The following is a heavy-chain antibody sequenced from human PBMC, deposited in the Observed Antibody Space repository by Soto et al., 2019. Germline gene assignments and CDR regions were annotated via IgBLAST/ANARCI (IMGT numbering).Heavy chain of an antibody. CDR2: LYGGGTT. D-gene: IGHD2-2*01. CDR1: GFAVNSDY. Sequence: EVQLVASGGGLIQPGGSLRLSCAASGFAVNSDYMSWVRQAPGKGLEWVSVLYGGGTTHYSDSVKGRFTISRDNSKNTVFLQTNSLRAEDTAVYYCVRTSSYWGQGTRVMVSS. CDR3: VRTSSY. V-gene: IGHV3-53*01. J-gene: IGHJ4*02.